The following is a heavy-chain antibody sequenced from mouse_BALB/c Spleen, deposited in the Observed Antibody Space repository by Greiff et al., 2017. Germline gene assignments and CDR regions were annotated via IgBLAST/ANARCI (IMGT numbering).Heavy chain of an antibody. CDR1: GYSITSGYY. D-gene: IGHD1-2*01. CDR2: ISYDGSN. J-gene: IGHJ2*01. CDR3: ARHYGHGFDY. Sequence: EVKLQESGPGLVKPSQSLSLTCSVTGYSITSGYYWNWIRQFPGNKLEWMGYISYDGSNNYNPSLKNRISITRDTSKNQFFLKLNSVTTEDTATYYCARHYGHGFDYWGQGTTLTVSS. V-gene: IGHV3-6*02.